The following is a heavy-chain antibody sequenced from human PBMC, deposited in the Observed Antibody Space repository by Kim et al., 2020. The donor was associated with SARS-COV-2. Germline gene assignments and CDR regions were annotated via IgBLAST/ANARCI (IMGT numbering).Heavy chain of an antibody. CDR3: STDFDF. V-gene: IGHV3-15*01. Sequence: GGSLRLSCAASGFTFTKAWMTWVRHIPGKGLEWIGHIKTRSEGGTADYAALVNGRFTISRDDSKNTLYLQMDSLKIEDTGIYYCSTDFDFWGQGTLVTVS. J-gene: IGHJ4*02. CDR2: IKTRSEGGTA. CDR1: GFTFTKAW.